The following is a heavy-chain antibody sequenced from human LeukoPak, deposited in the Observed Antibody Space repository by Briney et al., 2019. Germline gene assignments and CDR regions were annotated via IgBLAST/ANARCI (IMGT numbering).Heavy chain of an antibody. CDR1: GFSVSGYW. V-gene: IGHV3-7*01. J-gene: IGHJ4*02. D-gene: IGHD1-26*01. CDR2: IKQDGSEK. Sequence: GGSLRLSCAVSGFSVSGYWMTWVRQAPGKGLEWVANIKQDGSEKNYVDSVKGRFTISRDNAKNSLYLQMNSLRAEDTAVNYCARDSGEGGTFDYWGQGTLVSVSS. CDR3: ARDSGEGGTFDY.